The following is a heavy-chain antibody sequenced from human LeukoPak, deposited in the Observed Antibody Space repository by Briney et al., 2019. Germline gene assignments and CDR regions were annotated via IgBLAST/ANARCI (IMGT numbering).Heavy chain of an antibody. CDR3: ARDSHTVVFDY. V-gene: IGHV1-69*04. Sequence: SVKVSCKASGGTFSSYAISWVRQAPGQGLEWMGRIIPILGIANCAQKFQGRVTITADKSTSTAYMELSSLRSEDTAVCYCARDSHTVVFDYWGQGTLVTVSS. CDR1: GGTFSSYA. J-gene: IGHJ4*02. CDR2: IIPILGIA. D-gene: IGHD4-4*01.